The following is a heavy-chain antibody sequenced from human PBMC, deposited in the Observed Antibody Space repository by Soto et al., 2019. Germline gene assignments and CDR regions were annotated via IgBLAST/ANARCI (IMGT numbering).Heavy chain of an antibody. Sequence: QVQLQQWGAGPLRPLETLSLTCGVSGGSFSGYYWAWIRQSPGKGLEWIGEINARGHINYNPSLKIRVSTAVDTPKNHYSLNLRSVTAAAPAVYYCARESHDILTGPPWVWYFDLWGRGTLVTVSS. CDR1: GGSFSGYY. J-gene: IGHJ2*01. CDR2: INARGHI. V-gene: IGHV4-34*01. CDR3: ARESHDILTGPPWVWYFDL. D-gene: IGHD3-9*01.